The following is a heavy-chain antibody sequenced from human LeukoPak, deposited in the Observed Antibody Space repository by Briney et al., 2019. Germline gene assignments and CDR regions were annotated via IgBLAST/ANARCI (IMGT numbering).Heavy chain of an antibody. V-gene: IGHV3-74*01. Sequence: PGGSLRLSCAASGFTFSTYWMHWVRQAPGKGLEWVSRLSPDGSSSIYADSVKGRFTVSRDNAKNTLYLQMNSLRADDTAVYYCTRSPSLGGSYWGFDYWGQGTLVTVSS. J-gene: IGHJ4*02. D-gene: IGHD1-26*01. CDR1: GFTFSTYW. CDR3: TRSPSLGGSYWGFDY. CDR2: LSPDGSSS.